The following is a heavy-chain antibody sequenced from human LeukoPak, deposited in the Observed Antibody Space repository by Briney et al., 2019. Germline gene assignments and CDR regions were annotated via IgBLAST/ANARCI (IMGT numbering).Heavy chain of an antibody. V-gene: IGHV3-30-3*01. CDR2: TSHDESNK. Sequence: PGGSLRLSWAASGFTFSNSPMHWVRQAPGKGLEWVAVTSHDESNKYYADSVKGRFTISKDNSKSTLYLQMNSLRAEDTAVYYCAKDEFGTFDYWGQGTLVTVSS. CDR1: GFTFSNSP. D-gene: IGHD3-10*01. J-gene: IGHJ4*02. CDR3: AKDEFGTFDY.